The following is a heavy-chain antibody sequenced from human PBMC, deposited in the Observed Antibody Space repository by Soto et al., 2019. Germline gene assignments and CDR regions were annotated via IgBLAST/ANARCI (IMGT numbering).Heavy chain of an antibody. D-gene: IGHD2-21*01. J-gene: IGHJ3*02. Sequence: QVQLVQSGAEMKKPRSSVKVSCKASGDTFSRYAIGWVRQAPGQGLEWMGGIIPLLGTANYAQKFQDRFTISRKQSTRKVYVEVRTQTSEDTALIYCARVVLFTCNNVGPPQAFDIGSQGTMVTVSS. CDR3: ARVVLFTCNNVGPPQAFDI. CDR2: IIPLLGTA. V-gene: IGHV1-69*01. CDR1: GDTFSRYA.